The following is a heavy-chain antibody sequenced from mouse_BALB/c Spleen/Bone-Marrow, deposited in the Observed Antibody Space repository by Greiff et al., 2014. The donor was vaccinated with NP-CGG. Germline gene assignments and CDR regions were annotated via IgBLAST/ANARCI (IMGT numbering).Heavy chain of an antibody. J-gene: IGHJ4*01. CDR1: GFSLTNYG. Sequence: VQLQQSGPGLVSPSQSLSITCTVSGFSLTNYGVHWVRQPPGKVLEWLGVIWADGSTNYNSALMSRLSISKDNSKSQVFFKMNSLQTDDTAMYYCARITTATGAMDYWGQGTSVTVSS. CDR2: IWADGST. CDR3: ARITTATGAMDY. V-gene: IGHV2-9*02. D-gene: IGHD1-2*01.